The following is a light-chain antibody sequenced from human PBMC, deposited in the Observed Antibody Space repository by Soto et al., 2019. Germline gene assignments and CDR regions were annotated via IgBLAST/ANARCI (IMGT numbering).Light chain of an antibody. CDR2: EAT. CDR3: QQYHDLVFT. CDR1: QSISNY. V-gene: IGKV1-33*01. Sequence: DTQMTQSPSSLSASVGDRVTISCRASQSISNYLNWYQQKSGKAPTLLINEATNLEAGVTSRFTGSRAGTEFTLTISSLQPEDIATYYCQQYHDLVFTFGQGTQLDIK. J-gene: IGKJ5*01.